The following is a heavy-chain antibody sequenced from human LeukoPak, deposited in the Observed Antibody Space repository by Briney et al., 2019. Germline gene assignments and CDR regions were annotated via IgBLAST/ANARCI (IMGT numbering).Heavy chain of an antibody. V-gene: IGHV3-7*01. J-gene: IGHJ5*01. CDR3: ARDSGSSSYYWFDS. CDR2: IKKDGSEK. CDR1: GFNFGTHW. Sequence: GGSLRLSCTASGFNFGTHWMTWVRQAPGKGLECVAIIKKDGSEKYHVDSVKGRFTISRDNAKNSLYLQMNSLRAEDTAVYYCARDSGSSSYYWFDSWGQGILVTVSS. D-gene: IGHD3-22*01.